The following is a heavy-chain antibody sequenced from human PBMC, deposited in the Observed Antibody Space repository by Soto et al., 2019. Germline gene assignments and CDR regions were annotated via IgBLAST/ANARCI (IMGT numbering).Heavy chain of an antibody. Sequence: EVQLVLSGAEVKKPGESLKISCNGSGYSFTSYWIGWVRQMPGKGLEWMGIIYPGDSDTRYSPSFQGQVTISADKSISTAYLQWSSLKASDTAIYYCARTAAAGKYYYGVDVWGQGTTVTVSS. D-gene: IGHD6-13*01. CDR2: IYPGDSDT. CDR1: GYSFTSYW. V-gene: IGHV5-51*01. J-gene: IGHJ6*02. CDR3: ARTAAAGKYYYGVDV.